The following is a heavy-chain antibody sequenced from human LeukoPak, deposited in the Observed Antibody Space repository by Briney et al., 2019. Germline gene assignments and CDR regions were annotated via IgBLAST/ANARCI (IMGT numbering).Heavy chain of an antibody. Sequence: ASVKVSCKVSGYTLTELSMHWVRQAPGKGLEWMGGFDPEDGETIYAQKFQGRVTITADTSTDTAYMELSGLRSEDTAVYYCATALYSSSSSFDYWGQGTLVTVSS. CDR3: ATALYSSSSSFDY. D-gene: IGHD6-6*01. J-gene: IGHJ4*02. CDR2: FDPEDGET. V-gene: IGHV1-24*01. CDR1: GYTLTELS.